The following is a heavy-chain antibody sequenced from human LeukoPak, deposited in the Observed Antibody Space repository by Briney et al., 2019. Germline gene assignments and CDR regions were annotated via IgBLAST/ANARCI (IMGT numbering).Heavy chain of an antibody. CDR2: IYYSGST. CDR1: GGSISSYY. V-gene: IGHV4-59*01. J-gene: IGHJ6*02. D-gene: IGHD3-22*01. Sequence: SETLSLTCTVSGGSISSYYWSWIRQPPGKGLEWIGYIYYSGSTNYNPSLKSRVTISVDTSKNQCSLKLSSVTAADTAVYYCATGSPKHYYDSSGYFGFNYYYGMDVWGQGTTVTVSS. CDR3: ATGSPKHYYDSSGYFGFNYYYGMDV.